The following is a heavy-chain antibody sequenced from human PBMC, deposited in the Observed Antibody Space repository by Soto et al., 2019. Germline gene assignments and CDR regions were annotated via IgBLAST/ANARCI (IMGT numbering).Heavy chain of an antibody. Sequence: GGSLKISCKGSGYSFTSYWIGWVRQMPGKGLEWMGIIYPGDSDTRYSPSFQGQVTISADKSISTAYLQWSSLKASDTAMYYCANLYDFWSAGFDPWGQGTLVTVSS. CDR3: ANLYDFWSAGFDP. CDR1: GYSFTSYW. D-gene: IGHD3-3*01. J-gene: IGHJ5*02. CDR2: IYPGDSDT. V-gene: IGHV5-51*01.